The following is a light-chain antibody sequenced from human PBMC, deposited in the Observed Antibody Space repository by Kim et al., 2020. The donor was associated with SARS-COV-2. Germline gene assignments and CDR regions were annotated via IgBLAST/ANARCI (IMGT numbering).Light chain of an antibody. Sequence: QSALTQPASVSGSPGQSISISCTGTNNDIGSFDSVSWYQQHPGRAPRLMICDVTQRPSGVSTRFSGSKSGNTASLIISGLQAEDEADYYCSSITASNTLLFGGGTRLTVL. J-gene: IGLJ2*01. CDR3: SSITASNTLL. V-gene: IGLV2-14*03. CDR1: NNDIGSFDS. CDR2: DVT.